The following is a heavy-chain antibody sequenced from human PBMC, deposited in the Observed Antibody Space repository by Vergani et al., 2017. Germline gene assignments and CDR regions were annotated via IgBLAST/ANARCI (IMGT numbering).Heavy chain of an antibody. J-gene: IGHJ4*02. CDR3: AKHFRGWGIDY. CDR1: HFSFSDYG. CDR2: IWFDGSQK. D-gene: IGHD3-16*01. Sequence: QVELVESGGGVVQPGRSLRLSCEAPHFSFSDYGMHWVRQAPGKGLEWVAIIWFDGSQKYYADSVKGRFTISRDNSRNTLYLQMNSLRTDDTATYYCAKHFRGWGIDYWGKGTQVIVSS. V-gene: IGHV3-33*06.